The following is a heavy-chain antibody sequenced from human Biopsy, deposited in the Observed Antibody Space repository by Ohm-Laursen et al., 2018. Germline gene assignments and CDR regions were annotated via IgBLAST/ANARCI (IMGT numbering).Heavy chain of an antibody. J-gene: IGHJ4*02. Sequence: GASVTVSCNVSAYTLAELPIHWVRQAPGQGLEWMGGIIPMFGTANYAQMFQGRVTISADESTSTSYMELSSLTTEDTAIYYCARGPHSGSHSCFDYWGRGTLVTVSS. CDR3: ARGPHSGSHSCFDY. CDR2: IIPMFGTA. D-gene: IGHD1-26*01. V-gene: IGHV1-69*13. CDR1: AYTLAELP.